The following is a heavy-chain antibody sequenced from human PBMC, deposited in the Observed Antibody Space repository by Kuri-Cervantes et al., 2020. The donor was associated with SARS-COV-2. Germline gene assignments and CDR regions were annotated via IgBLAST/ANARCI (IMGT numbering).Heavy chain of an antibody. CDR1: GSTSESYA. CDR2: IRGTGGGT. D-gene: IGHD2-21*01. J-gene: IGHJ4*02. CDR3: AKDRDNTGRPYFFED. V-gene: IGHV3-23*01. Sequence: GGSLRLSCAPSGSTSESYATNWVRKAPGKGLEWVSGIRGTGGGTYYAGSVKGRFTIARANSKNMLYLEMKSLRVEDTAVYYCAKDRDNTGRPYFFEDWGQGTLVTVSS.